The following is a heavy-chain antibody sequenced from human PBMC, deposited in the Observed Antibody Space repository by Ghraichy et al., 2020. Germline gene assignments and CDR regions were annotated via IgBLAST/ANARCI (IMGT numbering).Heavy chain of an antibody. D-gene: IGHD3-22*01. CDR3: ARVTTAFDY. CDR2: ISYDGSNK. V-gene: IGHV3-30-3*01. CDR1: GFTFSSYA. Sequence: WGSLRLSCAASGFTFSSYAMHWVRQAPGKGLEWVAVISYDGSNKYYADSVKGRFTISRDNSKNTLYLQMNSLRAEDTAVYYCARVTTAFDYWGQGTLVTVSS. J-gene: IGHJ4*02.